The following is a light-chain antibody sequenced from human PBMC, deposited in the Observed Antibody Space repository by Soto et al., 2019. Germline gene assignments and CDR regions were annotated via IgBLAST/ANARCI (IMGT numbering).Light chain of an antibody. CDR1: QSVNTW. CDR2: DAS. Sequence: DIQMTQSPSTLSASVGARVTITCRASQSVNTWLAWYQQKPGKAPVLLIYDASSLKSGVPSRFSGSGSGTEFTLTITRLQPDDFAIYYCQHYHGYPFTFGPGTKVDI. V-gene: IGKV1-5*01. J-gene: IGKJ3*01. CDR3: QHYHGYPFT.